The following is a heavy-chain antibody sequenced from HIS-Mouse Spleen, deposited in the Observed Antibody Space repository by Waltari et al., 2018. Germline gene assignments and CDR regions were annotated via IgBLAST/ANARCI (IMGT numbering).Heavy chain of an antibody. CDR2: IYYSGRT. Sequence: QLQLQESGPGLVKPSETLSLTCTVSGGSISSSSYYWGWIRQPPGKGLEWIGSIYYSGRTDYNPSLKSRVTISVDTAKNQFSLKLSSVTAADTAVYYCAREIPYSSSWYDWYFDPWGRGTLVTVSS. D-gene: IGHD6-13*01. CDR1: GGSISSSSYY. V-gene: IGHV4-39*07. J-gene: IGHJ2*01. CDR3: AREIPYSSSWYDWYFDP.